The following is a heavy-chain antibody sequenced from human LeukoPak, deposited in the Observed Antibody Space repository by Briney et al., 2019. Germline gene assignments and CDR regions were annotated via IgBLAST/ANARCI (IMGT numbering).Heavy chain of an antibody. CDR1: GGTFSSYA. CDR2: IIPIFGIA. D-gene: IGHD6-19*01. J-gene: IGHJ5*02. Sequence: ASVKVSCKASGGTFSSYAISWVRQAPGQGLEWMGRIIPIFGIANYAQKFQGRVTITADKSTSTAYMELSSLRSEDTAVYYCARVGGDSSGWSWFDPWGQGTLVTVSS. CDR3: ARVGGDSSGWSWFDP. V-gene: IGHV1-69*04.